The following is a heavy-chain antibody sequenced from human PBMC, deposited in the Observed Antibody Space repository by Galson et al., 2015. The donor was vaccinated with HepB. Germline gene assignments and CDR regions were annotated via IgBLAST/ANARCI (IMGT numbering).Heavy chain of an antibody. D-gene: IGHD6-6*01. J-gene: IGHJ6*03. CDR2: ISYDGSNK. Sequence: SLRLSCAASGFTFSSYAMHWVRQAPGKGLEWVAVISYDGSNKYYADSVKGRFTISRDNSKNTLYLQMNSLRAEDTAVYYCARAYSSSSTAGDYYYYMDVWGKGTTVTVSS. CDR1: GFTFSSYA. CDR3: ARAYSSSSTAGDYYYYMDV. V-gene: IGHV3-30-3*01.